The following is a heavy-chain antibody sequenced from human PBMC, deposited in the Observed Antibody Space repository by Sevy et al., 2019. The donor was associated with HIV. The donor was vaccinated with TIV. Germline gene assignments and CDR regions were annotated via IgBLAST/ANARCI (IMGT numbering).Heavy chain of an antibody. CDR2: ISGSGDNT. V-gene: IGHV3-23*01. J-gene: IGHJ6*02. Sequence: GGSLRLSCAASGFTFSNYAMNWVRQTPGKGLEWVSSISGSGDNTYYADSVEGRFTISRDNSNNTLYLQMNSLRAEDTAVYYCAKTIDSGGGVVPAANYFYYGLDVWGQGTTVTVSS. D-gene: IGHD2-2*01. CDR1: GFTFSNYA. CDR3: AKTIDSGGGVVPAANYFYYGLDV.